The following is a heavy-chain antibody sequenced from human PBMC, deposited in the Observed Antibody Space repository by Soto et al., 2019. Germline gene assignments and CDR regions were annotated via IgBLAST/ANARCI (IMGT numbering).Heavy chain of an antibody. CDR1: GVSISSGNW. CDR3: ARLVYDTRLNYMYFDF. CDR2: IFHDGTA. Sequence: SETLCLTCAVSGVSISSGNWWTWVRQSPQRGLEYIGEIFHDGTANYYPSFERRVAISVDTSKNQFSLKLTSVTAADTAIYFCARLVYDTRLNYMYFDFWGQGTLVTVSS. V-gene: IGHV4-4*02. J-gene: IGHJ4*02. D-gene: IGHD3-10*01.